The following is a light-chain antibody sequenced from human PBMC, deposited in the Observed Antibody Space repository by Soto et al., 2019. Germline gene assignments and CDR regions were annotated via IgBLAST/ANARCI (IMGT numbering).Light chain of an antibody. CDR2: EVT. CDR3: SSYAGTNNAL. Sequence: QSALTQPPSASGSPGQSVTISCTGISSDVGGYNYVSWYQQYPGKAPKLMIYEVTKRPSGVPDRFSGSKSGNTASLTVSGLQAEDEADYYFSSYAGTNNALFGGGTKLTVL. V-gene: IGLV2-8*01. CDR1: SSDVGGYNY. J-gene: IGLJ2*01.